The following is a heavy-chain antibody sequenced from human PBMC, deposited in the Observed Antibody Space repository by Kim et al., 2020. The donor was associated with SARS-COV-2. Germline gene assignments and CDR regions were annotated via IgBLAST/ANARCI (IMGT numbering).Heavy chain of an antibody. V-gene: IGHV4-34*01. Sequence: SETLSLTCAVYGGSFSGYYWSWIRQPPGKGLEWIGEINHSGSTNYNPSLKSRVTISVDTSKNQFSLKLSSVTAADTAASYCARGRGAAAGTIFDIWGQGT. CDR2: INHSGST. CDR1: GGSFSGYY. D-gene: IGHD6-13*01. J-gene: IGHJ3*02. CDR3: ARGRGAAAGTIFDI.